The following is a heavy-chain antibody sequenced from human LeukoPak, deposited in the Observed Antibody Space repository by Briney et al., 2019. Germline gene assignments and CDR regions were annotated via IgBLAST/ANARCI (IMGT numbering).Heavy chain of an antibody. CDR3: ARDQAYYFSFADY. CDR1: GFTFSNYG. CDR2: VFYDGSNK. V-gene: IGHV3-33*01. D-gene: IGHD2/OR15-2a*01. Sequence: GGSLRLSCAASGFTFSNYGMHWVRQAPGKGLEWVAVVFYDGSNKHYADFVRGRFTISRDNSKNTLYLQMNDLRAEDTAVYYCARDQAYYFSFADYWGQGNLVTVSS. J-gene: IGHJ4*02.